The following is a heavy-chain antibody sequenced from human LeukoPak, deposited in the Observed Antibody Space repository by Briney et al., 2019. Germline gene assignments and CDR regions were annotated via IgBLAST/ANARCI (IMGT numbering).Heavy chain of an antibody. CDR3: ARSGDGYNFPYY. V-gene: IGHV1-46*01. CDR1: GCTFTSYY. J-gene: IGHJ4*02. Sequence: ASVKVSCKASGCTFTSYYMHWVRQAPGQGLEWMGIINPSGGSTSYAQQFQGRVIMTRDTSTSTVYMELSSLRSEVTAVYYCARSGDGYNFPYYWGQGTLVTVSS. D-gene: IGHD5-24*01. CDR2: INPSGGST.